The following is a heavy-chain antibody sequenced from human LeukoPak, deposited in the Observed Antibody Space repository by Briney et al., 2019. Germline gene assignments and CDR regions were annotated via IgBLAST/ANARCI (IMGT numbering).Heavy chain of an antibody. V-gene: IGHV3-48*04. J-gene: IGHJ3*02. Sequence: GGSLRLSCAASGFTFSSYSMNWVRQAPGKGLEWVSYISSSGSTIYYADSVKGRFTISRDNAKNSLYLQMNSLRAEDTAVYYCSRGGINHAFDIWGRGTMVTVSS. CDR3: SRGGINHAFDI. CDR2: ISSSGSTI. CDR1: GFTFSSYS.